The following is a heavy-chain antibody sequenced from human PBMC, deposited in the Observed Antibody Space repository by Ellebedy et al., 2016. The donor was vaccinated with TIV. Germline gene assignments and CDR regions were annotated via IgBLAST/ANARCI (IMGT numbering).Heavy chain of an antibody. D-gene: IGHD3-9*01. V-gene: IGHV4-39*07. CDR2: ISYSGGA. CDR3: VRERRGYFEWLVTPDENWFDP. Sequence: MPSETLSLTCSVSGSSMNSDTYYWGWVRQSPGKGLEWIGSISYSGGAYYNPSLKSRVTMSVDTSRSLFSLMVNSVTAADTAVYYCVRERRGYFEWLVTPDENWFDPWGQGTLVIVSS. CDR1: GSSMNSDTYY. J-gene: IGHJ5*02.